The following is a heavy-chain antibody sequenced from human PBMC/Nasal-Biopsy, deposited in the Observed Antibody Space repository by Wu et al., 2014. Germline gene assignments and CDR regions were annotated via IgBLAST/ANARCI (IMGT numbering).Heavy chain of an antibody. J-gene: IGHJ6*03. CDR3: ASNYCSGGSCIHYYYYYMDV. D-gene: IGHD2-15*01. Sequence: TLSLTCTVSGGSISSGGYYWSWIRQHPGKGLEWIGYIYYSGSTYYNPSLKSRVTISVDTSKNQFSLKLSSVTAADTAVYYCASNYCSGGSCIHYYYYYMDVWGKGTTVTVSS. CDR2: IYYSGST. CDR1: GGSISSGGYY. V-gene: IGHV4-31*03.